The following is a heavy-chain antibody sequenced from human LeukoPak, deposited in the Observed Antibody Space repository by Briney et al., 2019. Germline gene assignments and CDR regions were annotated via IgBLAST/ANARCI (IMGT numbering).Heavy chain of an antibody. J-gene: IGHJ4*02. CDR1: DDSIKNYF. Sequence: SETLSLTCTVSDDSIKNYFWTWIRQSPGKGLEWIGYVFYSGSTSYNPSLRSRLTMSVDTSKSQSSLNLKSVTAADTAVYYCARGTRRYYDGSGYYYGEFDYWGQGILVTVSS. CDR3: ARGTRRYYDGSGYYYGEFDY. CDR2: VFYSGST. V-gene: IGHV4-59*01. D-gene: IGHD3-22*01.